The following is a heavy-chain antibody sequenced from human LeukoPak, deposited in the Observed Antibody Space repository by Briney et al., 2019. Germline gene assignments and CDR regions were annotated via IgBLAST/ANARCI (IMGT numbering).Heavy chain of an antibody. CDR3: ARRRSGGYVSNLDFDY. V-gene: IGHV4-59*01. CDR1: GGSISSYY. CDR2: IYYSGST. J-gene: IGHJ4*02. Sequence: SETLSLTCTVSGGSISSYYWSWIRQPPGKGLEWIGYIYYSGSTNYNPSLKSRVTISVDTSKNQFSLKLSSVTAADTAVYYCARRRSGGYVSNLDFDYWGQGTLVTVSS. D-gene: IGHD5-12*01.